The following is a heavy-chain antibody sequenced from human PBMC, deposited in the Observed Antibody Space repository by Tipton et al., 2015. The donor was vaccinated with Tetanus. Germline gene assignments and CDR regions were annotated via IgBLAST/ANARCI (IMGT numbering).Heavy chain of an antibody. Sequence: QPPGKGLEWIGTFYSGGSTFYNPSFKSRATISVDTPKNQISLRLTSVASADTAVYYCARHSSWFDPWGQGTLVTVSS. CDR3: ARHSSWFDP. V-gene: IGHV4-39*01. D-gene: IGHD2/OR15-2a*01. J-gene: IGHJ5*02. CDR2: FYSGGST.